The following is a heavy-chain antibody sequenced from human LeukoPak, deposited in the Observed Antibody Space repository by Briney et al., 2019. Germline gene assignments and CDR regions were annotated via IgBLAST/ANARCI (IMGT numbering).Heavy chain of an antibody. V-gene: IGHV4-61*01. J-gene: IGHJ3*02. D-gene: IGHD3-22*01. CDR2: IYYSGST. CDR3: ARYRDYDSSGYYYDAFDI. Sequence: SETLSLTCSVSGGSVSSGSYYWSWIRQPPGKGLEWIGYIYYSGSTNYNPSLKSRVTISVDTSKNQFSLKLSSVTAADTAVYYCARYRDYDSSGYYYDAFDIWGQGTMVTVSS. CDR1: GGSVSSGSYY.